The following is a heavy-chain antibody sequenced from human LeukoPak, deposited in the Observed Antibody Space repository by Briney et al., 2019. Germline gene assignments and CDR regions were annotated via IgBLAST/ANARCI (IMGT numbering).Heavy chain of an antibody. CDR3: ARAKKRSGRSRNFYLDV. D-gene: IGHD1-26*01. CDR2: IYTSGTTT. CDR1: DDPINSGVYY. J-gene: IGHJ6*03. V-gene: IGHV4-61*09. Sequence: SETLSLTCTVSDDPINSGVYYWNWIRQPAGKGLEWIGHIYTSGTTTNSNPSLKSRVAISLHTSKTHFSLKLSSVTAADTAVYYCARAKKRSGRSRNFYLDVWGKGTTVTVSS.